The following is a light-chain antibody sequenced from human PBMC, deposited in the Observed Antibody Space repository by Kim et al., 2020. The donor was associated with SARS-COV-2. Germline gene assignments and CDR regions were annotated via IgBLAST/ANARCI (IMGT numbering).Light chain of an antibody. J-gene: IGKJ3*01. CDR3: QQRSNWPPVFT. Sequence: PGQRATLSGKASQGVSNYLSWYQQKPGQAPRLLIYDASNRATGIPARFSGSGSGTDFTLTISSLEPEDSAVYYCQQRSNWPPVFTFGPGTKVDIK. V-gene: IGKV3-11*01. CDR2: DAS. CDR1: QGVSNY.